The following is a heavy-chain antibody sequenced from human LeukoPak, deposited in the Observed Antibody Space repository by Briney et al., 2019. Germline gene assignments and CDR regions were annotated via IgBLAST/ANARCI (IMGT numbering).Heavy chain of an antibody. CDR1: GGSISSYY. D-gene: IGHD3-22*01. J-gene: IGHJ4*02. Sequence: SETLSLTCTVSGGSISSYYWSWIRQPPGKGLEWIGYIYYSGSTNYNPSLKSRVTISVDKSKNQFSLKLSSVTAADTAVYYCAREVSYYYDSSTFDYWGQGTLVTVSS. CDR3: AREVSYYYDSSTFDY. V-gene: IGHV4-59*12. CDR2: IYYSGST.